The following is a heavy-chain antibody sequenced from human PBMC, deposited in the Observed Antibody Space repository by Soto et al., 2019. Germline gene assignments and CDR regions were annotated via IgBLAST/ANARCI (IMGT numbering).Heavy chain of an antibody. D-gene: IGHD6-13*01. J-gene: IGHJ5*02. CDR2: ISAYNGNT. Sequence: QVQLVQSGAEVKKPGASVKVSCKASGYTFTSYGISWVRQAPGQGLEWMGWISAYNGNTNYAQKLQGRVTMTTDTSRSKAKLERRGLRSDDPAVYYCARDSMAPGYSSSWYTYWFDPWGQGPLVTVSS. V-gene: IGHV1-18*01. CDR1: GYTFTSYG. CDR3: ARDSMAPGYSSSWYTYWFDP.